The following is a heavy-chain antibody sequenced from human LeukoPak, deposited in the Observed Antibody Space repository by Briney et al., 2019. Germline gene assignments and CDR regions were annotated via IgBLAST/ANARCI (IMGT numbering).Heavy chain of an antibody. CDR1: GGSISSYY. Sequence: PSETLSLTCNVTGGSISSYYWSWIRQAAGKGLDWIGRIHTSGSTNYNPSLKGRVTLSVDTSKNRFSLNLGSVTAADTAVYYCAREITTVTGRAFDIWGHGTMVTVSS. CDR3: AREITTVTGRAFDI. J-gene: IGHJ3*02. V-gene: IGHV4-4*07. D-gene: IGHD4-17*01. CDR2: IHTSGST.